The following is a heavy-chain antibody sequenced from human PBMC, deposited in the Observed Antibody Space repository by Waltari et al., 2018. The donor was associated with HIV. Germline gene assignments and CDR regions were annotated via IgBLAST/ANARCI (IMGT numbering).Heavy chain of an antibody. J-gene: IGHJ4*02. CDR1: GYTFTDYD. CDR3: VLSRRGAVLGDH. Sequence: QVQLVQSGATMKKPGASVKVSCKTSGYTFTDYDVNWVRQATGQGLEWLGGMNSDSGNTGYAQKFKDRVNMTRETSTRILYMELTGLGHQDAAVYYCVLSRRGAVLGDHWGEGTRVTVSS. D-gene: IGHD3-16*01. V-gene: IGHV1-8*01. CDR2: MNSDSGNT.